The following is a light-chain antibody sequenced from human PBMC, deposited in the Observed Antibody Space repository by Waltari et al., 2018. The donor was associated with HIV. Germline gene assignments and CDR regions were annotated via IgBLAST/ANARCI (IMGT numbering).Light chain of an antibody. V-gene: IGLV1-47*01. CDR2: RNN. J-gene: IGLJ2*01. CDR1: SSNIGSNY. CDR3: ATWDDSLSVVV. Sequence: QSVLTQPPSASGTPGQRVTISCSGSSSNIGSNYVYWYQQLPGTAPQLLIYRNNQRPSGVPGRFSGSKSGTSASLAISGLRSEDEADYYCATWDDSLSVVVFGGGTKLTVL.